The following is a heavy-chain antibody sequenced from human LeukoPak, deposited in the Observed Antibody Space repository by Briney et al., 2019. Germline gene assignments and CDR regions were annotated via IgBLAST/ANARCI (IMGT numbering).Heavy chain of an antibody. D-gene: IGHD6-6*01. Sequence: ASVKVSCKASGYTFIDYGITWVRQAPGQGLEWMGWISAYNGYTNYAQKFQGRVTMTTDTSTSTVYMELSSLRSDDTAVYYCARAQLVFFAYWGQGTLVTVSA. CDR1: GYTFIDYG. CDR2: ISAYNGYT. CDR3: ARAQLVFFAY. J-gene: IGHJ4*02. V-gene: IGHV1-18*01.